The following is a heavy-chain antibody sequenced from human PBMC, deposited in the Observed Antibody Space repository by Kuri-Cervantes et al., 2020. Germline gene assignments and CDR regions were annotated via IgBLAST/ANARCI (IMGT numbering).Heavy chain of an antibody. J-gene: IGHJ6*02. CDR2: ISYDGSNK. Sequence: GGSLRLSCKVSGFRFSGYGMHWVRQAPGKGLEWVAVISYDGSNKYYADSVKGRFTISRDNSKNTLYLQMNSLRAEDTAVYYCAKDCLDYYGSGSSNGMDVWGQGTTVTVSS. CDR1: GFRFSGYG. CDR3: AKDCLDYYGSGSSNGMDV. D-gene: IGHD3-10*01. V-gene: IGHV3-30*18.